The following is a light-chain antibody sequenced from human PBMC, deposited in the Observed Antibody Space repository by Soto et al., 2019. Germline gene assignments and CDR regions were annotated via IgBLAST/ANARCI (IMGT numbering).Light chain of an antibody. J-gene: IGKJ4*01. CDR3: QQLNSYPFT. Sequence: DIQLTQSPSFLSASVGDRVTITCRASQGISSYLAWYQQKPGKAPKLLIYAASTFQGGVPSRFSGSGSVTEFTITISSLQPEDFATYYCQQLNSYPFTFGGGTNVEIK. V-gene: IGKV1-9*01. CDR2: AAS. CDR1: QGISSY.